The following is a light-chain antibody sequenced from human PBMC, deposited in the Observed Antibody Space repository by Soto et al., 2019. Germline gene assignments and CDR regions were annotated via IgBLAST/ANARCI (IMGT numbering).Light chain of an antibody. V-gene: IGKV1-9*01. CDR3: QQLNTYPWT. Sequence: IRLTQSPSSLSASVGDRVTITCRASQGIGSYLAWYQQKPGKAPKLLIYAASSLQSGVPSRFSGSGSGTDFTLTISRLQPEDFATYYCQQLNTYPWTFGQGTKVEI. J-gene: IGKJ1*01. CDR2: AAS. CDR1: QGIGSY.